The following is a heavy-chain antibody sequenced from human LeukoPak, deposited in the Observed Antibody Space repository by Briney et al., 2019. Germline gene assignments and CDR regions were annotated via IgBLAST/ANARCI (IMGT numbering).Heavy chain of an antibody. CDR1: GGSISGSSYY. D-gene: IGHD3-10*01. V-gene: IGHV4-61*02. J-gene: IGHJ3*02. CDR3: ARGVWFGSAFDI. CDR2: MYTSGST. Sequence: SETLSLTCTVSGGSISGSSYYWNWIRQPAGKGLEWIGRMYTSGSTNYNPSLESRVTISVDTSKNQFSLKLSFVTAADTAVYYCARGVWFGSAFDIWGQGTMVTVSS.